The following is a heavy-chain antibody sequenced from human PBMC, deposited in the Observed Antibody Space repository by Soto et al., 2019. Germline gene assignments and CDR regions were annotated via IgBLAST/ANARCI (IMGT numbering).Heavy chain of an antibody. CDR1: GGSFSGYY. V-gene: IGHV4-34*01. J-gene: IGHJ4*02. D-gene: IGHD4-17*01. Sequence: PSETLSLTCAVYGGSFSGYYWSWIRQPPGKGLEWIGEINHSGSTNYNPSLKSRVTISVDTSKNQFSLKLSSVAAADTAVYFCAMGSDYGDENWGQGTLVTVSS. CDR3: AMGSDYGDEN. CDR2: INHSGST.